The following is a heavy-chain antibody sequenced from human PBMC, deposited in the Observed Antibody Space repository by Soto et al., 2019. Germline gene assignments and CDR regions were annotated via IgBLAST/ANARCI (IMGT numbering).Heavy chain of an antibody. CDR2: ISAYNGNS. V-gene: IGHV1-18*04. Sequence: QVQLVQSGAEVTKPGASVKVSCKTSGYIFTSYDISWVRQAPGQGLEWLGWISAYNGNSDYAQKVQDRVTMTTDKSTTTVYMELRSLRSDDTALYYCAREGGNSGYGDFDYWGQGTLVTVSS. D-gene: IGHD5-12*01. CDR3: AREGGNSGYGDFDY. J-gene: IGHJ4*02. CDR1: GYIFTSYD.